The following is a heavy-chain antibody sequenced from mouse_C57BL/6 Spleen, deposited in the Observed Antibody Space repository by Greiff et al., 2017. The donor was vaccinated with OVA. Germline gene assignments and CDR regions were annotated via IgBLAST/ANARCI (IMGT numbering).Heavy chain of an antibody. V-gene: IGHV5-9-1*02. CDR2: ISSGGDYI. J-gene: IGHJ3*01. CDR3: TREATGAWFAY. CDR1: GFTFSSYA. Sequence: EVKVVESGEGSVKPGGSLKLSCAASGFTFSSYAMSWVRQTPEKRLEWVAYISSGGDYIYYADTVKGRFTISRDNARNTLYLQMSSLKSEDTAMYYCTREATGAWFAYWGQGTLVTVSA. D-gene: IGHD3-2*02.